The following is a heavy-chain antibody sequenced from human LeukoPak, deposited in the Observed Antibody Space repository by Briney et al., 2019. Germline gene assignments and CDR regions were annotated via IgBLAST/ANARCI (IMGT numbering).Heavy chain of an antibody. Sequence: SGGSLRLSCAASGFTFSNYAMNWVRQAPGKGLEWVSGINGSGVITFYADSVKGRFTISRDNSKNTLYLQMNSLRAEDTAIYYCAKDSSQGGDYFDSWGQGTLVTVSS. D-gene: IGHD3-16*01. CDR1: GFTFSNYA. CDR3: AKDSSQGGDYFDS. CDR2: INGSGVIT. V-gene: IGHV3-23*01. J-gene: IGHJ4*02.